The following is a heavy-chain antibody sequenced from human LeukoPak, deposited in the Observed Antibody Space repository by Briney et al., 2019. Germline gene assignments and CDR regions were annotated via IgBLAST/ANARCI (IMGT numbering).Heavy chain of an antibody. J-gene: IGHJ4*02. V-gene: IGHV4-61*01. Sequence: SETLSLTCIVSGGSVSSGTYYWSWIRQPPGKGPEWVGYIYYSGSTNYNPSLKSRVTISVDTSKNQFSLKLSSVTAADTAVYYWARGRYMLVVEWGQGTLVTVSS. CDR3: ARGRYMLVVE. D-gene: IGHD3-22*01. CDR2: IYYSGST. CDR1: GGSVSSGTYY.